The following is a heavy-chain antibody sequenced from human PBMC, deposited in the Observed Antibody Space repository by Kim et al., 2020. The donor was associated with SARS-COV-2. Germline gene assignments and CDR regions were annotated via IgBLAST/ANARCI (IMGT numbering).Heavy chain of an antibody. CDR1: GYTFTSYD. Sequence: ASVKVSCKASGYTFTSYDINWVRQATGQGLEWMGWMNPNSGNTGYAQKFQGRVTMTRNTSISTAYMELSSLRSEDTAVYYCARGRSGYSSSWYVLSWYFDLWGRGTLVTVSS. CDR3: ARGRSGYSSSWYVLSWYFDL. J-gene: IGHJ2*01. CDR2: MNPNSGNT. V-gene: IGHV1-8*01. D-gene: IGHD6-13*01.